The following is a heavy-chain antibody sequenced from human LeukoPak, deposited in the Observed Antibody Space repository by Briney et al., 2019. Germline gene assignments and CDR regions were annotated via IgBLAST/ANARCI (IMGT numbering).Heavy chain of an antibody. CDR1: GGSFSSYY. V-gene: IGHV4-4*07. CDR2: IYTSGST. D-gene: IGHD3-16*01. Sequence: SETLSHTCAVSGGSFSSYYWSWIRQPAGKGLEWIGRIYTSGSTNYNPSLKSRVTMSVDTSKNQFSLKLSSVTAADTAVYYCARVGDYALKDWGQGTLVTVSS. J-gene: IGHJ4*02. CDR3: ARVGDYALKD.